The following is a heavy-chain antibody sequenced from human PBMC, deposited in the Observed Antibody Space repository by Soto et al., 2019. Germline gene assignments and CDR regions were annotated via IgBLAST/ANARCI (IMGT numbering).Heavy chain of an antibody. V-gene: IGHV1-3*01. Sequence: QVQLVQSGAEVKKPGASVKVSCKASGYTFTSYAMHWVRQAPGQRLEWMGWINAGNGNTKYSQKFQGRVTITRDTSESTAYMELSSLRSEDTAVYYCARGPGGPDGPGDYCGQGTLVTVSS. J-gene: IGHJ4*02. CDR2: INAGNGNT. CDR3: ARGPGGPDGPGDY. D-gene: IGHD2-15*01. CDR1: GYTFTSYA.